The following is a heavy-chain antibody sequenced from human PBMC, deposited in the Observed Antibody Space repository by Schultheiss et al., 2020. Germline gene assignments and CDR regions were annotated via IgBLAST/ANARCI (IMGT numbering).Heavy chain of an antibody. CDR2: INSDGSST. V-gene: IGHV3-74*01. CDR1: GFTFSSYA. J-gene: IGHJ4*02. D-gene: IGHD6-13*01. CDR3: ARAHIAAAGGYDY. Sequence: GESLKISCAASGFTFSSYAMSWVRQAPGKGLVWVSRINSDGSSTSYADSVKGRFTISRDNAKNTLYLQMNSLRAEDTAVYYCARAHIAAAGGYDYWGQGTLVTVSS.